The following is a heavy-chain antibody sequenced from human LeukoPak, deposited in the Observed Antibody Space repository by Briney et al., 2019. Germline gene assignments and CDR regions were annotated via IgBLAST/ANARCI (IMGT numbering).Heavy chain of an antibody. V-gene: IGHV4-59*01. Sequence: SETLSLTCTVSGGSISSYYWSWIRQPPGKGLEWIGYIYYSGSTNYNPSLKSRVTISVDTSKNQFSLKLHSVTAADTAVYFCARAYYYDSSGYDDAFDIWGQGTMVTVSS. D-gene: IGHD3-22*01. CDR1: GGSISSYY. CDR3: ARAYYYDSSGYDDAFDI. J-gene: IGHJ3*02. CDR2: IYYSGST.